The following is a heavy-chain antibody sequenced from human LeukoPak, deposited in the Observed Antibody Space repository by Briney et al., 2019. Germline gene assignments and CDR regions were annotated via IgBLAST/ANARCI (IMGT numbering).Heavy chain of an antibody. CDR3: ARGTEDFDY. V-gene: IGHV1-8*01. CDR2: MNPNSGNT. Sequence: AAVKVSCKASGYTFTSYDINWVRQAPGQGVEGMGWMNPNSGNTVYAQKFRGRVTMTRNTSISTAYMELSSLRSEDTAVYYCARGTEDFDYWGQGTLVTVSS. D-gene: IGHD1-14*01. J-gene: IGHJ4*02. CDR1: GYTFTSYD.